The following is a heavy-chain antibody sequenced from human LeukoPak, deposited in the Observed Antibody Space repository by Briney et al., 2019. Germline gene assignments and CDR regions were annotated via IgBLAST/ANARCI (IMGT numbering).Heavy chain of an antibody. V-gene: IGHV4-61*02. CDR1: GGSISSGSYY. CDR3: AREEVYYDSSGYYYRDEYYFDY. J-gene: IGHJ4*02. D-gene: IGHD3-22*01. CDR2: IYTSGST. Sequence: SETLSLTCTVSGGSISSGSYYWSSIRQPAGKGVGLNGRIYTSGSTNYNPSLKSRVTISVDTSKNHFSLKLSSVTAADTAVYYCAREEVYYDSSGYYYRDEYYFDYWGQGTLVTVSS.